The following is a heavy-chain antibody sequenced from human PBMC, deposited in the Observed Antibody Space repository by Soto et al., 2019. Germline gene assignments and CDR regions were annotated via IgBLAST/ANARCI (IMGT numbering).Heavy chain of an antibody. D-gene: IGHD3-16*01. CDR2: IIPLFGTT. CDR1: GGTFSSNS. V-gene: IGHV1-69*06. Sequence: QVQLVQSGAEVKRPGSSVKVSCKASGGTFSSNSINWVRQAPGQGLEWMGSIIPLFGTTDYAQNFQGRVTISAYKFTNTAYMELSSLRSEDTAVYFCARAVLSSSRPSYYEYGMDVWGQGTTVTVSS. J-gene: IGHJ6*02. CDR3: ARAVLSSSRPSYYEYGMDV.